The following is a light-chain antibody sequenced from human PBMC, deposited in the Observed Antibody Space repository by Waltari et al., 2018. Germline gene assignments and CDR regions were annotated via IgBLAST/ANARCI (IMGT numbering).Light chain of an antibody. CDR2: LAS. CDR3: QQYYSTPFT. CDR1: QSVLYSSNNKNY. J-gene: IGKJ4*01. Sequence: DIVMTQSPDSLAVSLGERATINCKSSQSVLYSSNNKNYLAWYQHKPGQPPKLLIYLASTRESGVPDRFSGSGSGTDFTLTISSLQAEDVAVYYCQQYYSTPFTFGGGTKVEIK. V-gene: IGKV4-1*01.